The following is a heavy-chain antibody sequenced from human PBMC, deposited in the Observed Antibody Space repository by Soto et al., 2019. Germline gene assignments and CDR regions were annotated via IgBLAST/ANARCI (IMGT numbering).Heavy chain of an antibody. D-gene: IGHD1-1*01. J-gene: IGHJ3*02. V-gene: IGHV4-34*01. CDR3: ARDTYNWNVRGPNAFDI. Sequence: SETLSLTCAVYGGSFSGYYWSWISRPPGKGLEWIGEINHSGSTNYNPSLKSRVTISVDTSKNQFSLKLSSVTAADTAVYYCARDTYNWNVRGPNAFDIWGQGTMVTVSS. CDR2: INHSGST. CDR1: GGSFSGYY.